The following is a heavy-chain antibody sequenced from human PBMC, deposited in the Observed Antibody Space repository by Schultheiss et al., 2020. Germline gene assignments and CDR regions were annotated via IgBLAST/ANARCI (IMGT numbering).Heavy chain of an antibody. CDR2: IYHSGST. CDR1: GGSISSGGYY. J-gene: IGHJ3*02. Sequence: SETLSLTCTVSGGSISSGGYYWSWIRQPPGKGLEWIGSIYHSGSTYYNPSLKSRVTISVDTSKNQFSLKLSSVTAADTAMYYCARPLWSGSKGAFDIWGQGTMVTVSS. V-gene: IGHV4-39*07. D-gene: IGHD3-10*02. CDR3: ARPLWSGSKGAFDI.